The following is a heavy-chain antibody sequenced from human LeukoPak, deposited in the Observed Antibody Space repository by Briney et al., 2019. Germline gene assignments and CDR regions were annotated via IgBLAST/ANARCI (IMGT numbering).Heavy chain of an antibody. D-gene: IGHD3-3*01. Sequence: SETLSLTCTVSGGSISSSFYYWGWIRQPPGKGLEWIGSIYHSGSTYYNPSLKSRVTISADTSKKHFSLRLSSVTAADTAVYYCARLWSGDYYFAYWGQGTLVTVSS. CDR3: ARLWSGDYYFAY. CDR2: IYHSGST. V-gene: IGHV4-39*01. CDR1: GGSISSSFYY. J-gene: IGHJ4*02.